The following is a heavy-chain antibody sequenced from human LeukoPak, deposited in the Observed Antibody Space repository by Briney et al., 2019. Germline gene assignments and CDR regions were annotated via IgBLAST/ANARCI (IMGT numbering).Heavy chain of an antibody. CDR1: GGSINSGSYY. V-gene: IGHV4-61*02. Sequence: SETLSLTCTVSGGSINSGSYYWSWIRQPAGKGLEWIGRIYRSGRTNYNPSLKSRVTISVDTSKNQFSLKLSSVTAADTAVYYCARAYSSSWYGGGFDYWGQGTLVTVSS. CDR3: ARAYSSSWYGGGFDY. J-gene: IGHJ4*02. CDR2: IYRSGRT. D-gene: IGHD6-13*01.